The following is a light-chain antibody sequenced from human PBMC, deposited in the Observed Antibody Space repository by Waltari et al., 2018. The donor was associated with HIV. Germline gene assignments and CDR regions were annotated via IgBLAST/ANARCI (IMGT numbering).Light chain of an antibody. Sequence: SSELTQDPAVSVALGQTVRITCQGDNLRTYYPSWYQQKPGQAPVLFFSPINNRPSGIPDRFSGSSSGGTASLTITGAQAEDEADYYCNSRDSAGHHVVFGGGTKLTVL. J-gene: IGLJ2*01. CDR2: PIN. V-gene: IGLV3-19*01. CDR1: NLRTYY. CDR3: NSRDSAGHHVV.